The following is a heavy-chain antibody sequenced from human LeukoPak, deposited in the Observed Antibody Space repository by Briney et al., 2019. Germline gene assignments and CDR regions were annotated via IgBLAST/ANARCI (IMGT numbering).Heavy chain of an antibody. J-gene: IGHJ2*01. V-gene: IGHV4-34*01. D-gene: IGHD6-19*01. Sequence: PSETLSLTCAVYGGSFSGYYWSWIRQPPGKGLEWIGEINHSGSTDYNPSLKSRVTISVDTSKNQFSLRLSSVTAADTAVYYCARVLEGSSGQHWYFDLWGRGTLVTVSS. CDR1: GGSFSGYY. CDR2: INHSGST. CDR3: ARVLEGSSGQHWYFDL.